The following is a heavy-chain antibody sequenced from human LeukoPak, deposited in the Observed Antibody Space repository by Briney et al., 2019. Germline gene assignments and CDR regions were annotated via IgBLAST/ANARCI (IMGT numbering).Heavy chain of an antibody. CDR1: GGSISSGDYY. J-gene: IGHJ4*02. Sequence: PSETLSLTCTVSGGSISSGDYYWSWIRQPPGKGLEWIGYIYYSGSTYYNPSLKSRVTISVDMSKNQLSLKLTSVTAADTAIYYCARARGPRVMVITWGQGTLVTVSS. V-gene: IGHV4-30-4*01. CDR2: IYYSGST. CDR3: ARARGPRVMVIT. D-gene: IGHD3-22*01.